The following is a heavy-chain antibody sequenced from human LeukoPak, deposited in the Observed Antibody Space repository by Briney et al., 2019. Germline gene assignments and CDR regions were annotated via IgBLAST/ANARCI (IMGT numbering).Heavy chain of an antibody. CDR2: FVVGSGHI. CDR1: GFTFCTSI. V-gene: IGHV1-58*02. D-gene: IGHD3-10*01. CDR3: AATLTMTAGSAYYGLDA. Sequence: SVKVSCKASGFTFCTSIIQWVRQARGPRLEWMGCFVVGSGHISYAPKFQDRVTVTRDMSTSTAYMELSSLRSEDTAVYYCAATLTMTAGSAYYGLDAWGQGTTVTVSS. J-gene: IGHJ6*02.